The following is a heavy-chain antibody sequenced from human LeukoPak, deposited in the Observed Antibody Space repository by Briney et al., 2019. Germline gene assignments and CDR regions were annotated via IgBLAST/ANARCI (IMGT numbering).Heavy chain of an antibody. CDR2: IYYSGST. Sequence: SETLSLTCTVSGGSISSYYWSWIRQPPGKGLEWIGYIYYSGSTNYNPSLKSRVTISVDTSKNQFSLKLSSVTAADTAVYYCARVLAGSCSNWFDPWGQGTLVTVSS. CDR1: GGSISSYY. CDR3: ARVLAGSCSNWFDP. J-gene: IGHJ5*02. D-gene: IGHD1-26*01. V-gene: IGHV4-59*01.